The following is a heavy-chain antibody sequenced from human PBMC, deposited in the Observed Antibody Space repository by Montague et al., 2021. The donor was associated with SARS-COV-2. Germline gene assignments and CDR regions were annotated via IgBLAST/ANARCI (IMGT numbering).Heavy chain of an antibody. CDR2: IDWDDDK. CDR3: ARILVAAAGSPFDP. D-gene: IGHD6-13*01. CDR1: GFSLSASGVG. J-gene: IGHJ5*02. V-gene: IGHV2-70*01. Sequence: PALVKPTQTLTLTCSFSGFSLSASGVGVGWIRQPPGQALEWLALIDWDDDKYYSTSLKTRLTISKDTSKNQVVLTMTNMDPVDTATYYCARILVAAAGSPFDPWGQGTLVTVSS.